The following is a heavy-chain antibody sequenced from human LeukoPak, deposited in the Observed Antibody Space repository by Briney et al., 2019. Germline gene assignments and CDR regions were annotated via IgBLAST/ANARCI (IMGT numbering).Heavy chain of an antibody. V-gene: IGHV1-18*01. J-gene: IGHJ5*02. CDR2: ISAYNGNT. Sequence: GASVKVSCKASGYTFTSYGISWVRQAPGQGLEWMGWISAYNGNTNYAQKFQGRVTITADESTSTAYMELSSLRSEDTAVYYCARALIEAIAAANNWFDPWGQGTLVTVSS. CDR3: ARALIEAIAAANNWFDP. D-gene: IGHD6-13*01. CDR1: GYTFTSYG.